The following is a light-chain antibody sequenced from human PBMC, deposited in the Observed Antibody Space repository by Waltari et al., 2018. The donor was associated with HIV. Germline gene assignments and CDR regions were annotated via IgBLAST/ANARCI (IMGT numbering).Light chain of an antibody. CDR1: QTVSSGS. Sequence: EIVLTQSPGTLSLSPGEGATLSCRASQTVSSGSLAWYQLKPGPAPRPRIYGASSRATGIPDRFSGGESGTDFTLTISRLEPEDFAVYYCQQYGSSPRTFGQGTKVEIK. CDR2: GAS. V-gene: IGKV3-20*01. CDR3: QQYGSSPRT. J-gene: IGKJ1*01.